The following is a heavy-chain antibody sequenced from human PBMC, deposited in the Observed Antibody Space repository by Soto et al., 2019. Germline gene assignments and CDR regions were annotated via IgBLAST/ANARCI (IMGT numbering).Heavy chain of an antibody. J-gene: IGHJ4*02. CDR2: ISYDGSNK. D-gene: IGHD2-2*01. CDR3: AKIPCSSTSCYASYFDY. Sequence: QVQLVESGGGVVQPGRSLRLSCAASGFTFSSYGMHWVRQAPGKGLEWVAVISYDGSNKYYADSVKGRFTISRDNSKNTLYLQMNSLRADDTAVYYCAKIPCSSTSCYASYFDYWGQGTLVTVSS. V-gene: IGHV3-30*18. CDR1: GFTFSSYG.